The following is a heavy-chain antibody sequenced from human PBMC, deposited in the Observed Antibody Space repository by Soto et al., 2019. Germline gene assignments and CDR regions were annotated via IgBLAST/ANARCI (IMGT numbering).Heavy chain of an antibody. V-gene: IGHV1-8*01. Sequence: QVQLVQSGAEVKKPGASVKVSCKASGYTLTSYDINWVRQATGQGLEWMGWMNPNSGNTGYAQKFQGRVTMTRNTSISTAYMELSSLRSEDTAVYYCARGVPARAPNWFAPWGQGTLVTVSS. CDR1: GYTLTSYD. CDR3: ARGVPARAPNWFAP. CDR2: MNPNSGNT. D-gene: IGHD3-10*01. J-gene: IGHJ5*02.